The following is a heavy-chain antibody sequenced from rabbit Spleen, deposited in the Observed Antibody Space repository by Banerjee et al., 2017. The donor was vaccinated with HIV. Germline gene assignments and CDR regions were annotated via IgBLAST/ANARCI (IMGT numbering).Heavy chain of an antibody. D-gene: IGHD6-1*01. CDR3: ARSIYLYGAYSYAMCDL. J-gene: IGHJ3*01. Sequence: QEQLVESGGGLVQPGGSLTLTCTASGFTISSSYSLCWVRQAPGKGPEWIACIYAGDGKTFYASWAKGRFTISKTSSTTVFLQMTSLTAADTATYFCARSIYLYGAYSYAMCDLWGQGTLVTVS. CDR1: GFTISSSYS. V-gene: IGHV1S45*01. CDR2: IYAGDGKT.